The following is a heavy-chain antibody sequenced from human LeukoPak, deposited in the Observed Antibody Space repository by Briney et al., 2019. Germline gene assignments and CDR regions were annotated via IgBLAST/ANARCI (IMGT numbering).Heavy chain of an antibody. V-gene: IGHV1-18*01. CDR3: ARSGSRLLWFGETMGYCDH. J-gene: IGHJ4*02. Sequence: ASVKVSCKASGYTFTNYGISWVRQAPGQGLEWMGWISAYNGNTNYAQKLQGRATMTTDTSTSTAYMELRSLRSDDTAVYYCARSGSRLLWFGETMGYCDHWGQGTLVTVSS. CDR2: ISAYNGNT. D-gene: IGHD3-10*01. CDR1: GYTFTNYG.